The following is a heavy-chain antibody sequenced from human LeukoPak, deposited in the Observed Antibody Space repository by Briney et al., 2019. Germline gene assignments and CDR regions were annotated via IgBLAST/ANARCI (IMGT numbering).Heavy chain of an antibody. V-gene: IGHV4-59*01. J-gene: IGHJ4*02. D-gene: IGHD3-3*01. Sequence: SETLSLTCTVSGGSINSYYWSWIRQPPGKALEWIGYLYYTGSTNYNPSLKSRVTISVDTSKNQFSLKLSSVTAADTAVYYCARANYDFWSGYSWFDYWGQGTLVTVSS. CDR3: ARANYDFWSGYSWFDY. CDR1: GGSINSYY. CDR2: LYYTGST.